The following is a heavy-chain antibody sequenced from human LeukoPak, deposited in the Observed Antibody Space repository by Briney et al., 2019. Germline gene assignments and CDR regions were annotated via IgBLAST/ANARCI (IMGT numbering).Heavy chain of an antibody. Sequence: SETLSLTCTVSGGSISSGDYYWSWIREPPGKGLEWIGYIYYSGSTYYNPSLKSRVTISVDTSKNQFSLKLSSVTAADTAVYYCAREISGSYYVDYWGQGNLVTVSS. J-gene: IGHJ4*02. D-gene: IGHD1-26*01. CDR3: AREISGSYYVDY. CDR2: IYYSGST. CDR1: GGSISSGDYY. V-gene: IGHV4-30-4*08.